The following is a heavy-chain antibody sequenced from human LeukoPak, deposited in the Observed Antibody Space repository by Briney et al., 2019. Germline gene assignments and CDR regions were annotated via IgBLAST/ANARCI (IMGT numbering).Heavy chain of an antibody. CDR3: VKGRTRGD. CDR1: GFTFSNYA. CDR2: IGTSGTST. Sequence: QPGGSLRLSCAASGFTFSNYAMSWVRQAPGKGLEWVSAIGTSGTSTYYADSVKGRFTISRDNSKNTLYLQMNSLRAEDTAVYYCVKGRTRGDWGQGTLVTVSS. V-gene: IGHV3-23*01. D-gene: IGHD3-10*01. J-gene: IGHJ4*02.